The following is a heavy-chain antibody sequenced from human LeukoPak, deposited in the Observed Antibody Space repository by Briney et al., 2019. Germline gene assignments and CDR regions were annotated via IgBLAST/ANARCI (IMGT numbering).Heavy chain of an antibody. J-gene: IGHJ4*02. CDR2: IRSQTAGGTT. CDR3: STSASY. Sequence: GGSLRLSCAVSGLTLSNVWMNWVRQAPGKGLEWVGRIRSQTAGGTTDFAAPVKGRFSISRDDSKNTLYLQMNSLKTEDTAMYYCSTSASYWGQGTLVTVSS. D-gene: IGHD2-15*01. V-gene: IGHV3-15*07. CDR1: GLTLSNVW.